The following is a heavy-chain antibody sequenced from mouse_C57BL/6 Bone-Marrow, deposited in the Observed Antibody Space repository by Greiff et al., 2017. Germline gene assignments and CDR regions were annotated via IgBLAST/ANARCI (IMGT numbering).Heavy chain of an antibody. V-gene: IGHV5-6*01. CDR1: GFTFSSYG. Sequence: EVMVVESGGDLVKPGGSLKLSCAASGFTFSSYGMSWVRQTPDKRLEWVATISSGGSYTYYPDSVKGRFTISRDNAKNTLYLQMSSLKSEDTAMYYCAKGIYGNPFAYWGQGTLVTVSA. D-gene: IGHD2-1*01. CDR2: ISSGGSYT. CDR3: AKGIYGNPFAY. J-gene: IGHJ3*01.